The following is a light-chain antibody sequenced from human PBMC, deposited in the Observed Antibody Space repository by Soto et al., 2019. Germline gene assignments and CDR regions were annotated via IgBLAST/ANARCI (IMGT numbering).Light chain of an antibody. CDR2: EVS. Sequence: QSALTQPPSASRSPGQSVTISCIGTSSDVGGYNYVSWYQQHPGKAPKLMIYEVSKRPSGVPDRFSGSKSGNTASLTVSGLQAEDEADYYWSSYAASNNLGVFGGGTKLTV. V-gene: IGLV2-8*02. CDR3: SSYAASNNLGV. J-gene: IGLJ2*01. CDR1: SSDVGGYNY.